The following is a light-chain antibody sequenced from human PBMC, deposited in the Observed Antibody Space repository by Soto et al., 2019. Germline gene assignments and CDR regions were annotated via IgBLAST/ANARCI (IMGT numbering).Light chain of an antibody. J-gene: IGLJ1*01. CDR2: GNT. Sequence: QSVLTQPPSVSGAPGQRVTISCTGSGSNIGSTYDVQWYQQLPGTAPKLLIHGNTDRPSGVPDRFSGSKSGTSASLAITGLQADDEADYCCQSYDDSLSVHYVFGTGTKVTVL. CDR1: GSNIGSTYD. V-gene: IGLV1-40*01. CDR3: QSYDDSLSVHYV.